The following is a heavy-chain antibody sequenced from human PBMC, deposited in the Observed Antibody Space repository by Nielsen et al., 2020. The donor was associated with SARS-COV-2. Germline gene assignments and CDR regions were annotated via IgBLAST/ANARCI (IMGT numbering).Heavy chain of an antibody. D-gene: IGHD5/OR15-5a*01. CDR1: GYTFTSYY. CDR3: ARVEQLYDYFDY. J-gene: IGHJ4*02. Sequence: ASVKVSCKASGYTFTSYYMHWVRQAPGQGLEWMGIINPSGGSTSYAQKFQGRVTMTRDTSTSTVYMELSSLRSDDTAVYYCARVEQLYDYFDYWGQGTLVTVSS. CDR2: INPSGGST. V-gene: IGHV1-46*01.